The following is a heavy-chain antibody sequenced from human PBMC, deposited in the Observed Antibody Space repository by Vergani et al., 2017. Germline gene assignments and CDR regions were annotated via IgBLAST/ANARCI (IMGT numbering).Heavy chain of an antibody. CDR1: GYTFTGYY. V-gene: IGHV1-2*02. D-gene: IGHD3-22*01. Sequence: QVQLVQSGAEVKKPGASVKVSCKASGYTFTGYYMHWVRQAPGQGLEWMGWINPNSGGTNYAQKFQGRVTMTRDTSISTAYMELSMLRSDDTAVYYCARESGYYYDSSGYFPAEYWGQGTLVTVSS. CDR2: INPNSGGT. J-gene: IGHJ4*02. CDR3: ARESGYYYDSSGYFPAEY.